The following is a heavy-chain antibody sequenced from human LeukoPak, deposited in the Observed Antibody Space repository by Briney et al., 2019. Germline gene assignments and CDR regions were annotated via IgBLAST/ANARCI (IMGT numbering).Heavy chain of an antibody. CDR3: EAFRSSSSRDY. J-gene: IGHJ4*02. Sequence: GGSLRLSCAASGFTFSSYAMHWVRQAPGKGLEWVAVISYDGSNKNYADSVKGRFTISRDNSKNTLYLQINSLRAEDTAVYYCEAFRSSSSRDYWGQGTLVTVSS. D-gene: IGHD6-6*01. CDR1: GFTFSSYA. CDR2: ISYDGSNK. V-gene: IGHV3-30-3*01.